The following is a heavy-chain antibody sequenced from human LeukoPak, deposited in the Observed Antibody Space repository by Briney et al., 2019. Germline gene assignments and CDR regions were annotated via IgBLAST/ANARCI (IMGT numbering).Heavy chain of an antibody. CDR2: IKQDGSEK. V-gene: IGHV3-7*01. J-gene: IGHJ6*03. CDR1: GFTFSTYW. CDR3: ARDSTVRYYYYYMDV. D-gene: IGHD1-26*01. Sequence: GGSLRLSCAASGFTFSTYWMSWVRQAPGKGLEWVANIKQDGSEKYYVDSVKGRFTISRDNAKNSLYLQMNSLRAEDTAVYYCARDSTVRYYYYYMDVWGEGTTVTVSS.